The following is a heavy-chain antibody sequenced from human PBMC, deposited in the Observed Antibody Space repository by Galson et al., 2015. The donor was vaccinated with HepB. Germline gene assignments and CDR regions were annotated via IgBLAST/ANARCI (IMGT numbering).Heavy chain of an antibody. D-gene: IGHD1-14*01. CDR3: ATNRSPGLLNYYYYYMDV. J-gene: IGHJ6*03. V-gene: IGHV3-23*01. Sequence: SLRLSCAASGFTFSSYAMSWVRQAPGKGLEWVSAISGSGGSTYYADSVKGRFTISRDNSKNTLYLQMNSLRAEDTAVYYCATNRSPGLLNYYYYYMDVWGKGTTVTVSS. CDR2: ISGSGGST. CDR1: GFTFSSYA.